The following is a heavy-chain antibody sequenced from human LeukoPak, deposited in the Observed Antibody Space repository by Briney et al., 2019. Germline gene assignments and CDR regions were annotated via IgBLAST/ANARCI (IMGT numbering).Heavy chain of an antibody. J-gene: IGHJ3*02. Sequence: PGRSLRLSCADSGFTFSNYAMHWVRQAPGKGPEWVAFISYDGGSKYYADSVKGRFTISRDNSRNTLYLQMNTLRPEDTAVYYCARETNAFDIWGQGTMVTVSS. CDR2: ISYDGGSK. CDR3: ARETNAFDI. V-gene: IGHV3-30-3*01. CDR1: GFTFSNYA.